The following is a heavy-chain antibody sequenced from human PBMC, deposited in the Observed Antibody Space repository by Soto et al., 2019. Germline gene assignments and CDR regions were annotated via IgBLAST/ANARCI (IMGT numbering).Heavy chain of an antibody. CDR3: ASPQSGWYTPRKGFDY. CDR1: GFTFSSYA. CDR2: ISYDGSNT. V-gene: IGHV3-30-3*01. D-gene: IGHD6-19*01. Sequence: QVQLVESGGGVVQPGRSLRLSCAVSGFTFSSYAMDCVRQAPGKGLEWVAVISYDGSNTYYADSVKGRFTISRDNSKNTLYLQMNSLRDEDTAVYYWASPQSGWYTPRKGFDYWGQGTLVTVSS. J-gene: IGHJ4*02.